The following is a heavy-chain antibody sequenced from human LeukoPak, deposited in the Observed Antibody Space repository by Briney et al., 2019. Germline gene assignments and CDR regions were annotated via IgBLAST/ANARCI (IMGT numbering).Heavy chain of an antibody. CDR3: ARGSKLAPFDY. Sequence: GASVKVSCKASGYSFGNFGISWMRQAPGQGLEWMGWISAYNGNTNYAQKLQGRVTMTTDTSTSTAYMELRSLRSDDTAVYYCARGSKLAPFDYWGQGTLVTVSS. CDR1: GYSFGNFG. D-gene: IGHD1-1*01. V-gene: IGHV1-18*01. CDR2: ISAYNGNT. J-gene: IGHJ4*02.